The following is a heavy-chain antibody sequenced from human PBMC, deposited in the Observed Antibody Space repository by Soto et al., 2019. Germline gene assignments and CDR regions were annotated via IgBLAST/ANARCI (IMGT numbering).Heavy chain of an antibody. CDR3: ARAPPRGIAAPGTWGSGMDV. V-gene: IGHV3-30*04. D-gene: IGHD6-13*01. CDR1: GFSFSSYS. CDR2: ISYDGSNK. Sequence: GRSLRLSCAASGFSFSSYSMHRVRQDPGKGLEWVAGISYDGSNKYYADSVKGRLTITRYSSKNTVSLQLHSLRLEDTAVYYCARAPPRGIAAPGTWGSGMDVWGQGTTGTVSS. J-gene: IGHJ6*02.